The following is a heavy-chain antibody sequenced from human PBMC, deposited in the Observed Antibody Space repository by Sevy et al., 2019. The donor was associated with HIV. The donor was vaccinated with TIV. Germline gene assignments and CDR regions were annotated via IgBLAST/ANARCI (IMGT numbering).Heavy chain of an antibody. CDR2: INPNSGGT. Sequence: ASVKVSCKASGYTFTGYYMHWVRQAPGQGLEWMGWINPNSGGTNYAQKFQGRVTMTRDTSISTAYMGLSRLCSDDTAVYYCARDAAYYYDSSGLAAFDIWGQGTMVTVSS. CDR1: GYTFTGYY. CDR3: ARDAAYYYDSSGLAAFDI. V-gene: IGHV1-2*02. D-gene: IGHD3-22*01. J-gene: IGHJ3*02.